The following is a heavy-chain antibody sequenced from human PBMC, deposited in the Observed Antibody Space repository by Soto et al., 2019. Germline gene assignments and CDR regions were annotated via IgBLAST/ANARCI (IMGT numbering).Heavy chain of an antibody. CDR3: AREAVGWFGDDGAPYYFDY. J-gene: IGHJ4*02. D-gene: IGHD3-10*01. V-gene: IGHV4-34*01. Sequence: QVQLQQWGAGLLKPSETLSLTCAVYGGSFSGYYWSWIRQPPGKGLEWMGEINHSGSTNYNPSLKSRVTISVDTSKNQFSLKLSSVTAADTAVYYCAREAVGWFGDDGAPYYFDYWGQGTLVTVSS. CDR2: INHSGST. CDR1: GGSFSGYY.